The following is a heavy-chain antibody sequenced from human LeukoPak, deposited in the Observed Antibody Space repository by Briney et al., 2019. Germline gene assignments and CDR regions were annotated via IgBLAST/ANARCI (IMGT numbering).Heavy chain of an antibody. CDR3: ARGPSSAFGGVIVMWYFDY. J-gene: IGHJ4*02. Sequence: PSETLSLTCTVSGGSISSYYWSWIRQPPGKGLEWIGYIYYSGSTNYNPSLKSRVTISVDTSKNQFSLKLSSVTAADTAVYYCARGPSSAFGGVIVMWYFDYWGKGTLVTVSS. D-gene: IGHD3-16*02. CDR1: GGSISSYY. V-gene: IGHV4-59*01. CDR2: IYYSGST.